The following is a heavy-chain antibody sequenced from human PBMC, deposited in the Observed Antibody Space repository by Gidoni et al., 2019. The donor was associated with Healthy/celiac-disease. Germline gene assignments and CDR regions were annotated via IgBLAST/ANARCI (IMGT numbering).Heavy chain of an antibody. CDR1: GGTFSSYA. CDR2: IIHIMGIE. D-gene: IGHD6-19*01. V-gene: IGHV1-69*04. CDR3: ARVGEYSSGWYAYFDY. J-gene: IGHJ4*02. Sequence: QVQLVQSGAEVKKPGSSVKVSCKASGGTFSSYAISWVRQAPGQGLEWMGRIIHIMGIETYAQKFQGRVTITADKSTSTAYMELSSLRSEDTAVYYCARVGEYSSGWYAYFDYWGQGTLVTVSS.